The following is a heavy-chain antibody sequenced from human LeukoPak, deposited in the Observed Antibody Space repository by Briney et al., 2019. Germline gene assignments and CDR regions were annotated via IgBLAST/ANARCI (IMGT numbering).Heavy chain of an antibody. Sequence: PSETLSLICTVSGGSISSSSYYWGWIRQPPGKGLEWIGSIYYSGSTYYNPSLKSRVTISVDTSKNQFSLKLSSVTAADTAVYYCASSTGLRAAFDIWGRGTMVTVSS. CDR2: IYYSGST. J-gene: IGHJ3*02. D-gene: IGHD4-17*01. CDR1: GGSISSSSYY. V-gene: IGHV4-39*01. CDR3: ASSTGLRAAFDI.